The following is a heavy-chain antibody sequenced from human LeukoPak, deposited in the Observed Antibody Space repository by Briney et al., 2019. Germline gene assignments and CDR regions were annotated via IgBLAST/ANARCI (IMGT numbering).Heavy chain of an antibody. D-gene: IGHD3-3*01. CDR2: ISGSGGST. V-gene: IGHV3-23*01. Sequence: GGSLRLSCAASGFTFSSYAMSWVRQAPGKGLEWVSAISGSGGSTYYADSVKGRFTISRDNSKNTLYLQMYSLRAEDTAVYYCAKSARITIFGVVIEIDYWGQGTLVTVSS. CDR3: AKSARITIFGVVIEIDY. CDR1: GFTFSSYA. J-gene: IGHJ4*02.